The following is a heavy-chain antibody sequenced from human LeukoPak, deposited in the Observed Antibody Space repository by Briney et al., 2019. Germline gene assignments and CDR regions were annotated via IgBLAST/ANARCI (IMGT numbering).Heavy chain of an antibody. J-gene: IGHJ6*03. CDR3: TRQRRDLLWFGDIGDYYYYYYMDV. V-gene: IGHV3-73*01. D-gene: IGHD3-10*01. CDR1: GFTFSGSA. Sequence: GGSLRLSCAASGFTFSGSAMHWVRQASGKGLEWVGRIRSKANSYATAYAASVKGRFTISRDDSKNTAYLQMNSLKTEDTAVYYCTRQRRDLLWFGDIGDYYYYYYMDVWGKGTTVTVSS. CDR2: IRSKANSYAT.